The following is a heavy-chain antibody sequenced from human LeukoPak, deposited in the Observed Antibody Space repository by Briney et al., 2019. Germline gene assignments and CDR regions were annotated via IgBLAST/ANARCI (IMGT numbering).Heavy chain of an antibody. Sequence: GGSLRLSCVASGLTFGNYGMNRVRQAPGKGLEWVSSIGGSGSTTYYADSVRGRFTISRDNSKNSMYLQMSSLRAEDTAIYYCAEVESSYCRIWGQGTLVTVSS. CDR2: IGGSGSTT. CDR3: AEVESSYCRI. D-gene: IGHD3-10*01. V-gene: IGHV3-23*01. J-gene: IGHJ4*02. CDR1: GLTFGNYG.